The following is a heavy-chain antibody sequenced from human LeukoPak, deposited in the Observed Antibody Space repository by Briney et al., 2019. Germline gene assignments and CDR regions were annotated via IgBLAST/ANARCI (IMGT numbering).Heavy chain of an antibody. CDR1: GYSVSSGYY. CDR3: AKLIAAAAGYTGDY. V-gene: IGHV4-38-2*02. D-gene: IGHD6-13*01. J-gene: IGHJ4*02. CDR2: MYHSGDT. Sequence: SETLSLTCTVSGYSVSSGYYWGWIRQPPGKGLEWIGSMYHSGDTYYNPSLKSRVTISVDTSKNQLSLKLSSVTAADTAVYYCAKLIAAAAGYTGDYWGQGTLVTVSS.